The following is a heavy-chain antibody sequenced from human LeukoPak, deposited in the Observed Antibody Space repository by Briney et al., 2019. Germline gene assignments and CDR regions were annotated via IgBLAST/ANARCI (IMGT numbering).Heavy chain of an antibody. CDR1: GFTFDDYA. V-gene: IGHV3-43D*03. J-gene: IGHJ6*02. D-gene: IGHD3-9*01. Sequence: GGSLRLSCAASGFTFDDYAMHWVRQAPGKGLEWVSLISWDGGSTYYADSVKGRLTISRDNSKNSLYLQMNSLRAEDTALYYCAKDILTDGGMDVWGQGTTVTVSS. CDR3: AKDILTDGGMDV. CDR2: ISWDGGST.